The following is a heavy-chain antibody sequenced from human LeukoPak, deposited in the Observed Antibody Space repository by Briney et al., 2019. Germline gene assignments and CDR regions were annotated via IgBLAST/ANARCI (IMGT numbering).Heavy chain of an antibody. CDR1: WGSLCDYS. J-gene: IGHJ4*02. CDR2: IYHSGTT. D-gene: IGHD1-1*01. Sequence: KPSETLSPTFGVSWGSLCDYSLKWIRQPTGKGLEWIGDIYHSGTTNYNPSLKSRVTISIDTSRNHFSLKLSSVTAADTAVYYCARSDSTTFGLDYWGQGSLVTVSS. CDR3: ARSDSTTFGLDY. V-gene: IGHV4-34*01.